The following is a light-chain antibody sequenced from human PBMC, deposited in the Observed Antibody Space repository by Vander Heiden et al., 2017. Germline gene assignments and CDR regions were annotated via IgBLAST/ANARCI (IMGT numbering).Light chain of an antibody. V-gene: IGKV2-28*01. J-gene: IGKJ2*01. CDR3: MQALQTPYT. CDR2: LGS. Sequence: DMGMPRPPLPLPVTPGEPASIACRSSQSLLHSNGYNYLDWYLQKPGQSPQLLMYLGSNRASRVPDRFSGSGSGTDFTLKISRVEAEDVGVYYCMQALQTPYTFGQGTKLEIK. CDR1: QSLLHSNGYNY.